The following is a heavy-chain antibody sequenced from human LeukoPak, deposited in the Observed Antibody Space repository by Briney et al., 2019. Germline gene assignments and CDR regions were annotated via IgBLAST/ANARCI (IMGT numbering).Heavy chain of an antibody. D-gene: IGHD3-10*01. CDR1: GGSISSSSYY. CDR3: ARVYYGSGSYYSQYYFDY. Sequence: SETLSLTCTVSGGSISSSSYYWGWIRQPPGKGLEWIGSIYYSGSTYYSPSLKSRVTISVDTSKNQFSLKLSSVTAADTAVYYCARVYYGSGSYYSQYYFDYWGQGTLVTVSS. CDR2: IYYSGST. J-gene: IGHJ4*02. V-gene: IGHV4-39*07.